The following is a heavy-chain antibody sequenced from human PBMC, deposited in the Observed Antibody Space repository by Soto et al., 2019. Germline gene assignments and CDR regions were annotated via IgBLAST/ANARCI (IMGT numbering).Heavy chain of an antibody. CDR2: ISDSDNTV. Sequence: GGSLSLSCAASGFTFSSYEMNWVRQAPGKGLEWVSFISDSDNTVYFAGSVRGRFTISRDNTKNSLYLQMSSLRAEDTAVYYCARSSSAALFDYWGQGTLVTVSS. D-gene: IGHD6-6*01. V-gene: IGHV3-48*03. CDR1: GFTFSSYE. CDR3: ARSSSAALFDY. J-gene: IGHJ4*02.